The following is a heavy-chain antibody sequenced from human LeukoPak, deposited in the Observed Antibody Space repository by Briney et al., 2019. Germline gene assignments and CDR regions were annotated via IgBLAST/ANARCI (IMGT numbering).Heavy chain of an antibody. V-gene: IGHV1-2*02. CDR2: INPNSGST. Sequence: ASVKVSCKASGYTFTSYYLHWVRQAPGQGPEWMGWINPNSGSTYCPQNFQGRVTMIRDTSISTAYMELISLRSDDTAVYYCARDSNSSSSEPDYWGQGTLVTVSS. D-gene: IGHD6-6*01. CDR1: GYTFTSYY. CDR3: ARDSNSSSSEPDY. J-gene: IGHJ4*02.